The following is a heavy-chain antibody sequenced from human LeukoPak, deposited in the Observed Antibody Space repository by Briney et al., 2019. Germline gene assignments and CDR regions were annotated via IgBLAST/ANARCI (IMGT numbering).Heavy chain of an antibody. CDR2: ISGGST. V-gene: IGHV3-38-3*01. D-gene: IGHD7-27*01. CDR3: AKDRPTNWEYYFDY. J-gene: IGHJ4*02. CDR1: GFTVSSNE. Sequence: PGGSLRLSCAASGFTVSSNEMSWVRQAPGKGLEWVSSISGGSTYYADSRKGRFTISRDNSKNTLHLQMNSLRAEDTAVYYCAKDRPTNWEYYFDYWGQGTLVTVSS.